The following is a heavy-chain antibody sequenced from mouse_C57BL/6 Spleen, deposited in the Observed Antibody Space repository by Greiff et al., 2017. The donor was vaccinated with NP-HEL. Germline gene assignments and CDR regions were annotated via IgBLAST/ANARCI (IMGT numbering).Heavy chain of an antibody. V-gene: IGHV5-4*01. CDR1: GFTFSSYA. Sequence: EVQLVESGGGLVKPGGSLKLSCAASGFTFSSYAMSWVRQTPEKRLEWVATISDGGSYTYYPDNVKGRFTISRDNAKNNLYLQMSHLKAEDTSMYYCAMDHGNPPFYDYFFDYWGQGTTLTVSS. D-gene: IGHD2-4*01. J-gene: IGHJ2*01. CDR2: ISDGGSYT. CDR3: AMDHGNPPFYDYFFDY.